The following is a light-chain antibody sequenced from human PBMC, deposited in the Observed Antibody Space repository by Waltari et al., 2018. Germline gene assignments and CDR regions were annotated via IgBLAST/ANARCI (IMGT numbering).Light chain of an antibody. CDR2: AAS. V-gene: IGKV1-39*01. Sequence: DIQMTQSPSSLSASVGDRVTITCRASPSISSYLNWYQQKPGKAPKLLIYAASSLQSGVPSRFSGSGSGTDFTLTISSLQPEDFATHYCQQSYSTPRTFGQGTKVEIK. J-gene: IGKJ1*01. CDR1: PSISSY. CDR3: QQSYSTPRT.